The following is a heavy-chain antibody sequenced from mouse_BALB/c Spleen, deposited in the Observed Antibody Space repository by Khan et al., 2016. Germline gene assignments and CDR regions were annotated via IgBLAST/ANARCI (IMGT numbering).Heavy chain of an antibody. CDR1: GFSLTNSG. CDR2: IWAGGST. D-gene: IGHD2-3*01. J-gene: IGHJ3*01. Sequence: QVQLKESGPGLVAPSQSLSITCTVSGFSLTNSGVHWVRQPPRKGLDWLGVIWAGGSTDYNSALMSRLSITRDTTQNQGLLKMNSLQTYDTAMYYCARYDQDFDAWFASWGQGTLVTVSA. V-gene: IGHV2-9*02. CDR3: ARYDQDFDAWFAS.